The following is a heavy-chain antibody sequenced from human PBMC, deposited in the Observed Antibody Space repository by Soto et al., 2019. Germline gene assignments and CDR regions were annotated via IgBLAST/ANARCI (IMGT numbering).Heavy chain of an antibody. CDR3: ASLAAAGTNWFDP. V-gene: IGHV4-4*02. CDR1: GGSISSSNW. D-gene: IGHD6-13*01. CDR2: IYHSGST. Sequence: PSETLSLTCAVSGGSISSSNWWSCVRQPPGKGLEWIGEIYHSGSTNYNPSLKSRVTISVDKSKNQFSLKLSSVTAADTAVYYCASLAAAGTNWFDPWGQGTLVTVSS. J-gene: IGHJ5*02.